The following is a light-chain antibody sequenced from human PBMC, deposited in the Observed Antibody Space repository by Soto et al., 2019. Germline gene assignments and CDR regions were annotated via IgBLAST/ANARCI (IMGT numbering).Light chain of an antibody. CDR2: DVA. V-gene: IGLV2-14*03. CDR3: QSYDRGLSASV. J-gene: IGLJ2*01. Sequence: QSALTQPASVSDSPGQSITISCTGTSSDVGGSNFVSWYQQHPGKPPKLIIYDVANRPSGVSNRFSGSKSGSTASLIISRLQTEDEADYYCQSYDRGLSASVFGGGTQLTVL. CDR1: SSDVGGSNF.